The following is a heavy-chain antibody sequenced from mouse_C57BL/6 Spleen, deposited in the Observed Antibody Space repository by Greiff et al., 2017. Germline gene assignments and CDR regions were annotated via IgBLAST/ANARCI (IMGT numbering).Heavy chain of an antibody. Sequence: DVKLVESGGGLVKPGGSLKLSCAASGFTFSDYGMHWVRQAPEKGLEWVAYISSGSSTIYYADTVKGRFTISRDNAKNTLFLQMTSLRSEDTAMYYCATPLYYDYAWFAYWGQGTLVTVSA. J-gene: IGHJ3*01. V-gene: IGHV5-17*01. CDR3: ATPLYYDYAWFAY. CDR2: ISSGSSTI. CDR1: GFTFSDYG. D-gene: IGHD2-4*01.